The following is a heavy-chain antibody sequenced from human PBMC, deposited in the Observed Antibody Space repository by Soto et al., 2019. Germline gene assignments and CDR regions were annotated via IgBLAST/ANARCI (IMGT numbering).Heavy chain of an antibody. Sequence: SETLSLLCPVSGGSISSYYWSWLRQPAGKGLEWIGRIYTSGSTNYNPSLTSRVTMSVDTAKSQFSLKLSSVTAAHAAVDYCASSLDGNSTSCYTGGMDVWGQGTTVTVSS. CDR3: ASSLDGNSTSCYTGGMDV. CDR1: GGSISSYY. V-gene: IGHV4-4*07. J-gene: IGHJ6*02. D-gene: IGHD2-2*02. CDR2: IYTSGST.